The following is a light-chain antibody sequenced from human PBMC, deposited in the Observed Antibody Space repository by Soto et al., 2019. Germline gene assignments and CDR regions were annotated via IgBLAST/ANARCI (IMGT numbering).Light chain of an antibody. Sequence: QSALTQPPSASGSPGQSVTISCTGTKNDIGVYDFVSWYQHHPGKAPRLIIYEVIQRPSGVPDRFSGSKSGNTASLTFSGLQVADEADYFCMSYAGSNTYVFGSGTKVTVL. CDR3: MSYAGSNTYV. V-gene: IGLV2-8*01. CDR1: KNDIGVYDF. J-gene: IGLJ1*01. CDR2: EVI.